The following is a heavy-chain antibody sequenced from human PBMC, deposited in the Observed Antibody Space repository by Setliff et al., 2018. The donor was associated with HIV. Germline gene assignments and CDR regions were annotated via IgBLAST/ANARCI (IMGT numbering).Heavy chain of an antibody. D-gene: IGHD5-12*01. Sequence: SETLSLTCTVSGGPLNTGTYYWVWIRQPAGKGLEWIGSIYHSGSTNYNPSLKSRVTISLDRSKTQFSLKLSTVTAADTAVYYCARSPLYSGYERYYFDYWGQGTLVTSPQ. CDR2: IYHSGST. CDR1: GGPLNTGTYY. J-gene: IGHJ4*02. V-gene: IGHV4-39*07. CDR3: ARSPLYSGYERYYFDY.